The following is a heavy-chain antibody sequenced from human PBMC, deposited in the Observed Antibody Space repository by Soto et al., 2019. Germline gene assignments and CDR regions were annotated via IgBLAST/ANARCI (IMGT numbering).Heavy chain of an antibody. J-gene: IGHJ6*02. CDR3: AREVLWRGYHCALHV. CDR1: GFTFSSSV. D-gene: IGHD3-3*01. Sequence: GGSLRLSCAASGFTFSSSVMHWVRQAPGRGLEWVAVIWSDGSKKYYADSVTGRFAISRDNSINTLYLQMSSLSAEDTAVYYCAREVLWRGYHCALHVWGPATTVTVSS. CDR2: IWSDGSKK. V-gene: IGHV3-33*01.